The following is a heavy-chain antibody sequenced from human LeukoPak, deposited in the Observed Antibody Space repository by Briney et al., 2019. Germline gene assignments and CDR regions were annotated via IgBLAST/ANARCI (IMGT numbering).Heavy chain of an antibody. D-gene: IGHD6-13*01. CDR1: GFTFDDYA. V-gene: IGHV3-9*01. J-gene: IGHJ4*02. CDR2: ISWSSSNI. Sequence: GGSLRLSCAASGFTFDDYAMHWVRQAPGKGLEWVSSISWSSSNIGYADSVKGRFTISRDNAKNSLYLQMNSLGAEDTALYYCAKVNGQQLVFDYWGQGTLVTVSS. CDR3: AKVNGQQLVFDY.